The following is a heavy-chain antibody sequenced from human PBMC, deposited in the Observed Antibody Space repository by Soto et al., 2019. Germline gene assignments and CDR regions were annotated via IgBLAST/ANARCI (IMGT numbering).Heavy chain of an antibody. Sequence: EVQLLESGGGLVQPGGSLRLSCAASGFTFSRYAMSWVRQAPGKGLEWVSAISSGGDRTYYADSVKGRVTISRDNSENTLYLQMNCVRADDTAVYYCAKDRGWYYGLDYWGQGTMVTVSS. V-gene: IGHV3-23*01. CDR3: AKDRGWYYGLDY. D-gene: IGHD3-10*01. CDR1: GFTFSRYA. J-gene: IGHJ4*02. CDR2: ISSGGDRT.